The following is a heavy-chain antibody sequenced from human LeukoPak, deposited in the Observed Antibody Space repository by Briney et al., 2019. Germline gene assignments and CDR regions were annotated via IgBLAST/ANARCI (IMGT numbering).Heavy chain of an antibody. J-gene: IGHJ4*02. V-gene: IGHV3-23*01. CDR1: GFTFGSHT. Sequence: GGSLRLSCAASGFTFGSHTMNWFRQAPGKGLEWVSAITASGETTYYTNSVRGRLTISRDNSKNTVDLQMNNLRAEDTVVYYCAKDGAYKSVWFPNDYWGQGTLVTVSS. CDR3: AKDGAYKSVWFPNDY. D-gene: IGHD6-19*01. CDR2: ITASGETT.